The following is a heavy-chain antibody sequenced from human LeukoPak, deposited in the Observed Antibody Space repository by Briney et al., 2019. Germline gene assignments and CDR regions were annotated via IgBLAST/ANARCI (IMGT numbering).Heavy chain of an antibody. D-gene: IGHD3-10*01. CDR3: ATDLGLLWFGEYQTIGGFDY. CDR2: ISGSGGST. Sequence: GGSLRLSCAASGFTLRNYAMSWVRQAPGKGLEWVSTISGSGGSTDYADSVKGRFTISRDNSKNTLYLQMSSLRAEDTAVYYCATDLGLLWFGEYQTIGGFDYWGQGTLVTVSS. V-gene: IGHV3-23*01. CDR1: GFTLRNYA. J-gene: IGHJ4*02.